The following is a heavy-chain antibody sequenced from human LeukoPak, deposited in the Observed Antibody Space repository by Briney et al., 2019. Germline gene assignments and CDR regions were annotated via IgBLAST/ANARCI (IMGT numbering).Heavy chain of an antibody. CDR2: IKSKTDGGTT. CDR3: RNWNPYYYYYMDV. Sequence: GGSLRLSCAASGFTFSNAWMSWVRQAPGKGLEWVGRIKSKTDGGTTDYAAPVKGRFTISRDDSKNTLYLQMNSLKTEDTAVYYCRNWNPYYYYYMDVWGKGTTVTVSS. J-gene: IGHJ6*03. D-gene: IGHD1-1*01. CDR1: GFTFSNAW. V-gene: IGHV3-15*01.